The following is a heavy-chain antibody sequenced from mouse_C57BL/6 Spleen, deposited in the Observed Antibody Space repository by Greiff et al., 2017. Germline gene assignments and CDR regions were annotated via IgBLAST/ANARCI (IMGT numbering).Heavy chain of an antibody. CDR1: GYTFTEYT. J-gene: IGHJ2*01. CDR3: ARHEVGSNYEDFDY. V-gene: IGHV1-62-2*01. CDR2: FYPGSGSI. Sequence: VQLQQSGAELVKPGASVKLSCKASGYTFTEYTIHWVKQRSGQGLEWIGWFYPGSGSIKYNEKFKDKATLTADKSTSAVYMELSRWTAEYSAVYFCARHEVGSNYEDFDYWGQGTTLTVSS. D-gene: IGHD2-5*01.